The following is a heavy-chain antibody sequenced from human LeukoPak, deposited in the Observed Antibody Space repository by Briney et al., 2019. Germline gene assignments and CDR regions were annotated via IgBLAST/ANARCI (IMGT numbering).Heavy chain of an antibody. Sequence: PGGSLRLSCATSGFTFGTYGMHWVRQFPGKGLEWVAFIGIDGSDEEYVDSVKGRFTISRDNSKNTLYLQMKNLRLEDTAMYYCTKDTGEGDFWGQGTLVTVSS. CDR3: TKDTGEGDF. CDR2: IGIDGSDE. CDR1: GFTFGTYG. V-gene: IGHV3-30*02. D-gene: IGHD2-21*01. J-gene: IGHJ4*02.